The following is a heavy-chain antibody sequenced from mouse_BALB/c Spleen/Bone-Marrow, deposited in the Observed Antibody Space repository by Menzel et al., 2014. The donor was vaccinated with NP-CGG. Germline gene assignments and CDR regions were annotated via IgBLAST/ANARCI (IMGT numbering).Heavy chain of an antibody. J-gene: IGHJ2*01. Sequence: EVKLVESGGGLVQPGGSLRLSCATSGFTFXDYYMNWVRQPPGKALEWLGFIRNKANGYTTEYSASVKGRFTISRDNSQSILYLQMNTLRAEDSATYYCARDKGGILFDYWGQGTTLTVSS. CDR1: GFTFXDYY. CDR2: IRNKANGYTT. D-gene: IGHD1-1*02. V-gene: IGHV7-3*02. CDR3: ARDKGGILFDY.